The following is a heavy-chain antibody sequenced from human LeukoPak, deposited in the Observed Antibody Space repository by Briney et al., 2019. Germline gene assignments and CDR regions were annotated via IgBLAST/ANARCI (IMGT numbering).Heavy chain of an antibody. D-gene: IGHD6-19*01. CDR1: GFTFSSYG. CDR3: ARWSVAEAGTWFDP. V-gene: IGHV3-53*01. J-gene: IGHJ5*02. CDR2: IYSGGST. Sequence: GGSLRLSCAASGFTFSSYGMSWVRQAPGKGLEWVSVIYSGGSTYYADSVKGRFTISRDNSKNTLYLQMNSLRAEDTAVYYCARWSVAEAGTWFDPWGQGTLVTVSS.